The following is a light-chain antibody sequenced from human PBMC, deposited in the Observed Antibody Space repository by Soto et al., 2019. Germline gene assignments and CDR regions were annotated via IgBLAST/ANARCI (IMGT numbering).Light chain of an antibody. CDR3: QSYYSRLRVV. CDR2: GNS. Sequence: QSVLTQPPSVSGAPGQRVTISCTGSSSNIGAGYDVHWYQQLPGTAPKLLIYGNSNRPSGVPDRFSGSKSGTSASLAITGLQAEDEADYYCQSYYSRLRVVFGGGTKLTVL. CDR1: SSNIGAGYD. J-gene: IGLJ2*01. V-gene: IGLV1-40*01.